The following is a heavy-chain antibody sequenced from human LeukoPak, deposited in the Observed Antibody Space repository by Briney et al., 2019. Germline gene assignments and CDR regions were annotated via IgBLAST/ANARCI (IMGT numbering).Heavy chain of an antibody. D-gene: IGHD3-22*01. V-gene: IGHV1-2*02. CDR2: INPNSGGA. J-gene: IGHJ3*02. CDR3: ARFVDLSSGYYFYAFDI. Sequence: ASVKVSCKASGYTFTGYYMHWVRQAPGQGPEWMGWINPNSGGANYAQKFQGRVTMTRDTSISTAYMELSRLRSDDTAVYYCARFVDLSSGYYFYAFDIWGQGTMVTVSS. CDR1: GYTFTGYY.